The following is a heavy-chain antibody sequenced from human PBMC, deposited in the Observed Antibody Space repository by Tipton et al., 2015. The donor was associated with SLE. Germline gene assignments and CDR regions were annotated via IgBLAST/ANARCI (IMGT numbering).Heavy chain of an antibody. V-gene: IGHV3-23*01. Sequence: SLRLSCAASGFTFSSYAMSWVRQAPGKGLEWVSAISGSGGSTYYADSVKGRFTISRDNSKNTLFLQMNSLRAEDTAVYYCARAARALGYNYYGMDVWGQGTTVTVSS. CDR1: GFTFSSYA. CDR3: ARAARALGYNYYGMDV. J-gene: IGHJ6*02. CDR2: ISGSGGST. D-gene: IGHD7-27*01.